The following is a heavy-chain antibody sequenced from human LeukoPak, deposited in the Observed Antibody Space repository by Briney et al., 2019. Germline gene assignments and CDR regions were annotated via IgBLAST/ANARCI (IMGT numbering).Heavy chain of an antibody. CDR2: ISAYNGNT. CDR3: ARSRNLAGAPSYFDY. Sequence: ASVKVSCKASGYTFTSYGISWVRQAPGQGLEWMGWISAYNGNTNYAQKLQGRVTMTTDTSTSTAYTELRSLRSDDTAVYYCARSRNLAGAPSYFDYWGQGTLVTVSS. J-gene: IGHJ4*02. V-gene: IGHV1-18*01. D-gene: IGHD1-26*01. CDR1: GYTFTSYG.